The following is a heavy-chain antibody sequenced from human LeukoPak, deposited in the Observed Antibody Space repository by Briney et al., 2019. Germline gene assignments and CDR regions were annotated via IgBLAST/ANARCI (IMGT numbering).Heavy chain of an antibody. V-gene: IGHV3-30*02. CDR3: AKDRSARGAFDI. CDR2: IRYDGSNK. Sequence: TGGSLRLSCAASGFTFSSYGMHWVRQAPGKGLEWVAFIRYDGSNKYYADSVKGRFTISRDNSKNTLYLQMNSLRAEDTAVYYCAKDRSARGAFDIWGQGTMVTVSS. J-gene: IGHJ3*02. CDR1: GFTFSSYG.